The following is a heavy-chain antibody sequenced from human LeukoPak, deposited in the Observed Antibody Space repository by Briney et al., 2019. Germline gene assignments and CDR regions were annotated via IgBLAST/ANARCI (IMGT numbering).Heavy chain of an antibody. CDR3: ARDSEVYILRFLEWSTSAYFQH. D-gene: IGHD3-3*01. CDR2: INPSGGST. CDR1: GYTFTSYC. J-gene: IGHJ1*01. V-gene: IGHV1-46*01. Sequence: ASVKVSCKASGYTFTSYCMHWVRQAPGQGLEWMGIINPSGGSTSYAQKFQGRVTMTRDTSTSTVYMELSSLRSEDTAVYYCARDSEVYILRFLEWSTSAYFQHWGQGTLVTVSS.